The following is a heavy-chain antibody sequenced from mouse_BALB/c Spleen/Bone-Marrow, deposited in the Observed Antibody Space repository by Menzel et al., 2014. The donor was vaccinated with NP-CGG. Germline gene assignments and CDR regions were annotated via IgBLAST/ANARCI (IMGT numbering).Heavy chain of an antibody. V-gene: IGHV2-2*02. CDR1: GFSLTSYG. Sequence: QVQLQQSGPGLVQPSQSLSIPCTVSGFSLTSYGLHWVRQSPGKGLEWLGVIWSGGSTDYNAAFKSRLSISKDNSKSQVFFKMNSLQPNDTAIYYCARMDRSSYAMDYWGQGTSVTVSS. CDR2: IWSGGST. CDR3: ARMDRSSYAMDY. J-gene: IGHJ4*01. D-gene: IGHD2-14*01.